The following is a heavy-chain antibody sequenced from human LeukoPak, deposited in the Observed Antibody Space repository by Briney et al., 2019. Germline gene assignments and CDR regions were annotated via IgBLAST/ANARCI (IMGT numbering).Heavy chain of an antibody. Sequence: GGSLRLSCAASGFTFSDYYMSWIRQAPGKGLEWVSYISSSGSTIYYADSVKGRFTISRDNAKNSLYLQMNSLRSDDTAVYYCARYSSGWSANWFDPWGQGTLVTVSS. J-gene: IGHJ5*02. CDR1: GFTFSDYY. CDR3: ARYSSGWSANWFDP. D-gene: IGHD6-19*01. CDR2: ISSSGSTI. V-gene: IGHV3-11*01.